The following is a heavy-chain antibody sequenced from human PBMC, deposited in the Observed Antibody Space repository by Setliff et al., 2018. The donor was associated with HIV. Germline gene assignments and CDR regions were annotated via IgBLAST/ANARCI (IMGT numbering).Heavy chain of an antibody. CDR2: VYTTGSA. Sequence: PSATLSLTCTVSGASFIRSRYYWSWIRQPAGKGLEWIGHVYTTGSASYNPSLESRVTILEALSKNQFSLNLDSVTAADTAVYFCARALAGGSGWNYFDLWGPGTLVTVSS. D-gene: IGHD6-19*01. J-gene: IGHJ4*02. CDR3: ARALAGGSGWNYFDL. CDR1: GASFIRSRYY. V-gene: IGHV4-61*09.